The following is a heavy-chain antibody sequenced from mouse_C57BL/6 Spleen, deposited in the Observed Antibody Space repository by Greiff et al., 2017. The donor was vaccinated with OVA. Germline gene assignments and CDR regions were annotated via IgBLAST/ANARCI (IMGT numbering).Heavy chain of an antibody. CDR2: IYPGSGST. Sequence: QVQLQQPGAELVKPGASVKMSCKASGYTFTSYWITWVKQRPGQGLEWIGDIYPGSGSTNYNEKFKSKATLTVDTSSSTAYMQLSSLTSEDSAVYYCARRYYGSGYYYAMDYWGQGTSVTVSS. CDR1: GYTFTSYW. J-gene: IGHJ4*01. V-gene: IGHV1-55*01. D-gene: IGHD1-1*01. CDR3: ARRYYGSGYYYAMDY.